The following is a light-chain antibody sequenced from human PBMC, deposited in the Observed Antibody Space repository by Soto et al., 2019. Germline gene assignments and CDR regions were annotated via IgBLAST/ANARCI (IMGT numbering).Light chain of an antibody. J-gene: IGKJ2*01. Sequence: DIQMNQSPSSLSASVGDRVTITSQATQDISNYLNWYQQKPGKAPKLLTYVASNLETGGPSRFSGSESGTEFTFAIRSLQPEDIATYCGEQDDNLPAYTFGRGTKLEIK. V-gene: IGKV1-33*01. CDR3: EQDDNLPAYT. CDR1: QDISNY. CDR2: VAS.